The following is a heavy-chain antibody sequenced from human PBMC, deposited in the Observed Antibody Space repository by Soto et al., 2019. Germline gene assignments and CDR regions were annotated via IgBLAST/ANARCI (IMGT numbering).Heavy chain of an antibody. CDR2: ISASNGDT. CDR3: ARADFGVVPAATYIDH. J-gene: IGHJ4*02. D-gene: IGHD6-25*01. Sequence: QVQLVQSGAEVKKPGASVKVSCKASGYTFTSFVISWVRQAPGQGLEWMGWISASNGDTNSAQKFQGGLSMDTDTSTNTGYMELESLRSDDAAVYYCARADFGVVPAATYIDHWGQGTGVSVSS. V-gene: IGHV1-18*01. CDR1: GYTFTSFV.